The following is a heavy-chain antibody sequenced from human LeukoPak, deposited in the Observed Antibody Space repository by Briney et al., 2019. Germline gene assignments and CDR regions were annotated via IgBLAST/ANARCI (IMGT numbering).Heavy chain of an antibody. CDR3: AREVVTTNRNWFDP. CDR2: ISYDGNNG. Sequence: GRSLRLSCAASGFTFGSFAMHWVRQAPGQGLEWVAVISYDGNNGYNADSVKGRFTISRDNSKNTLYLQMNSLRAEDTAVYYCAREVVTTNRNWFDPWGQGTLVTVSS. V-gene: IGHV3-30*04. J-gene: IGHJ5*02. CDR1: GFTFGSFA. D-gene: IGHD4-11*01.